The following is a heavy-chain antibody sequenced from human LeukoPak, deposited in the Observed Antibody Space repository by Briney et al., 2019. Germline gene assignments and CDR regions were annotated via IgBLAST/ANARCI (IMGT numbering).Heavy chain of an antibody. V-gene: IGHV3-23*01. CDR3: ASCGDYCYYYMDH. CDR1: GFTFRSFA. J-gene: IGHJ6*03. D-gene: IGHD1-26*01. CDR2: ISGSGGST. Sequence: GGSLRLSCAVSGFTFRSFAMSWVRQSPGKGLEWVSAISGSGGSTYYADSVKGRFTISRDNSRDTLYLQMNNLRAEDTAIYYCASCGDYCYYYMDHWGKGTTVTISS.